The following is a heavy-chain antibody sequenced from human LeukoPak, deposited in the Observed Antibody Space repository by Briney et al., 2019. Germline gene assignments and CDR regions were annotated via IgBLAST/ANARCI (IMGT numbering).Heavy chain of an antibody. J-gene: IGHJ4*02. V-gene: IGHV3-53*01. D-gene: IGHD2-2*01. CDR3: AREFGSGTFD. CDR2: IYNGGAT. CDR1: GFIVSNYS. Sequence: GGSLGLSCAAPGFIVSNYSMNWVRKAPGKGLECVSVIYNGGATYYADSVKGRFTISRDNSENTLYLQMNGLRAEDTAVYFCAREFGSGTFDWGQGTLVTVSS.